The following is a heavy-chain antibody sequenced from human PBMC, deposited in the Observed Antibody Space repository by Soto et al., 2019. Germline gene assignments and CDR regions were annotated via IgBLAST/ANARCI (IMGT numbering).Heavy chain of an antibody. D-gene: IGHD6-13*01. CDR2: ISSRSVYT. J-gene: IGHJ4*02. CDR3: ARGVVAAAGTGYCFDI. Sequence: QVQLVESGGGLVKAGGSLRLSCAASGLTFSDYYMSWIRQAPGKGLEWVSSISSRSVYTNYADSVKGRFTISRDNAKNSLYLQMNSLRAEGTAVYYCARGVVAAAGTGYCFDIWGQGTLVTGFS. CDR1: GLTFSDYY. V-gene: IGHV3-11*06.